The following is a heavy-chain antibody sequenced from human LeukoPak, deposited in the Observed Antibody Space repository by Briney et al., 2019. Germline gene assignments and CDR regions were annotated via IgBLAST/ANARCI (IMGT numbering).Heavy chain of an antibody. V-gene: IGHV3-23*01. CDR2: ISGSGGGT. D-gene: IGHD6-13*01. J-gene: IGHJ6*03. CDR3: AKHKGAGSRYSYSMDV. CDR1: GFTFVTFA. Sequence: PGGSLRLSCAASGFTFVTFAMGWVRQAPGKGLEWVSTISGSGGGTYYADSVKGRFTISRDNSKNTLYLQMNSLRAEDTTVYYCAKHKGAGSRYSYSMDVWGKGDTVTVSS.